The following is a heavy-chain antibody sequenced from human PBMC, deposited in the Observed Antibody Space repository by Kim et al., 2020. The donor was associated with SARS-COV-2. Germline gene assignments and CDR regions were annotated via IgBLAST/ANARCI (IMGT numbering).Heavy chain of an antibody. CDR1: GFTFSSCA. CDR3: ARGQWSRLRGLTYSYYGMDF. Sequence: SLRLSCATSGFTFSSCAIHWVRQAPGKGLEWVAVISYDGSNKNYADSVKGRFTISRDNAKNTLYLQMNSLRAEDTALYYCARGQWSRLRGLTYSYYGMDFWGQGTTVTGSS. CDR2: ISYDGSNK. V-gene: IGHV3-30-3*01. J-gene: IGHJ6*02. D-gene: IGHD3-10*01.